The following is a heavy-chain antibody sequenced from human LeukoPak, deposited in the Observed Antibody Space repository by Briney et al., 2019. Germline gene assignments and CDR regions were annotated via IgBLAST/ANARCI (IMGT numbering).Heavy chain of an antibody. CDR2: IRYDGSNK. CDR1: GFTFSSYG. V-gene: IGHV3-30*02. CDR3: AKDITIVRGVINSY. J-gene: IGHJ4*02. Sequence: PGGSLRLSCAASGFTFSSYGMHWVRQAPGKGLEWVAFIRYDGSNKYYADSVKGRFTISRDNSKNTLYLQMNSLRAEDTAVYYCAKDITIVRGVINSYWGQGTLVTVSS. D-gene: IGHD3-10*01.